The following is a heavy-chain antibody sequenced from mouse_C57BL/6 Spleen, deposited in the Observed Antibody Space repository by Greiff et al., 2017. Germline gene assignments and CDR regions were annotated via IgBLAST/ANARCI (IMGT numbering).Heavy chain of an antibody. CDR1: GYAFTNYL. CDR2: INPGSGGT. Sequence: QVQLQQSGAELVRPGTSVKVSCKASGYAFTNYLIEWVKQRPGQGLEWIGVINPGSGGTNYNEKFKGKATLTADKSSSTAYMQLSSLTSEDSAVYFCAREGLYSNYVFAYWGQGTLVTVSA. CDR3: AREGLYSNYVFAY. V-gene: IGHV1-54*01. D-gene: IGHD2-5*01. J-gene: IGHJ3*01.